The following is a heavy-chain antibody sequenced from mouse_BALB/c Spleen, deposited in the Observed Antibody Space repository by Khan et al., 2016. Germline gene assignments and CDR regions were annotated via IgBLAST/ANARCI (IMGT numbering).Heavy chain of an antibody. CDR1: GFTFSGFG. V-gene: IGHV5-17*02. D-gene: IGHD2-1*01. J-gene: IGHJ3*01. CDR2: ISSGSSTI. Sequence: EVELVESGGGLVQPGGSRKLSCAASGFTFSGFGMHWVRQAPAKGLEWVAYISSGSSTIYYADKVKGRFTISRDNPKNTLFLQMNSLTSDDTAMYYCARPGGNYCFAYWGQGTLVTVSA. CDR3: ARPGGNYCFAY.